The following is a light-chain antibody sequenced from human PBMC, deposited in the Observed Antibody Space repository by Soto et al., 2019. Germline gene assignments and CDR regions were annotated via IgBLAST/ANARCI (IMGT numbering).Light chain of an antibody. CDR3: TSWTTSTTMI. J-gene: IGLJ2*01. CDR2: DVN. V-gene: IGLV2-14*03. Sequence: QSVLTQPASVSGSPGQSITISCTGTRSGIGAYNFVSWYQQHPGEVPKLMLYDVNVRPSGVSNRFSGSKSGNTASLTISGLQAEDQADYYCTSWTTSTTMIFGGGTKLTVL. CDR1: RSGIGAYNF.